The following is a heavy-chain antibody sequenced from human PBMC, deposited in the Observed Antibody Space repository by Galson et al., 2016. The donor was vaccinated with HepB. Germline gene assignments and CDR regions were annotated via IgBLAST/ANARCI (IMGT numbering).Heavy chain of an antibody. CDR3: ARQGSNFGFFDS. J-gene: IGHJ4*02. CDR2: VYHRGGT. CDR1: GGSVTSDDYS. D-gene: IGHD2/OR15-2a*01. V-gene: IGHV4-30-2*01. Sequence: TLSLTCVVSGGSVTSDDYSLSWIRQPPGGGLEWIGYVYHRGGTHYNPSLVGRATMSLDKSQNQFSLKVSSVTAADTAVYYCARQGSNFGFFDSWGQGALITVAS.